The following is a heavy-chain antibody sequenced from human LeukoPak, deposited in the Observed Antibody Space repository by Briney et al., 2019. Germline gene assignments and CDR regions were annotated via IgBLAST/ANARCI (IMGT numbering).Heavy chain of an antibody. CDR1: GYSISSGYH. J-gene: IGHJ4*02. CDR3: AREEAGTVDY. Sequence: PSETLSLTRAVSGYSISSGYHWGWIRQPPGKGLEWIGTIYHSGSTYYNPSLKSRLTISVDTSKNQFSLKLTSVTAADTAVYYCAREEAGTVDYWGQGTLVTVSS. CDR2: IYHSGST. V-gene: IGHV4-38-2*02. D-gene: IGHD6-19*01.